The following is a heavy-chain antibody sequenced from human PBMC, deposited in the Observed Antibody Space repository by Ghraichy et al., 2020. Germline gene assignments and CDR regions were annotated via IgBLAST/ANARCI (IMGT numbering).Heavy chain of an antibody. D-gene: IGHD3-10*01. V-gene: IGHV4-59*01. CDR2: IYYSGST. J-gene: IGHJ6*02. Sequence: SETLSLTCTVSGGSISSYYWSWIRQPPGKGLEWIGYIYYSGSTNYNPSLKSRVTISVDTSKNQFSLKLSSVTAADTAVYYCARFGYYGSGSYYKGDSPYYYYGMDVWGQGTTVTVSS. CDR1: GGSISSYY. CDR3: ARFGYYGSGSYYKGDSPYYYYGMDV.